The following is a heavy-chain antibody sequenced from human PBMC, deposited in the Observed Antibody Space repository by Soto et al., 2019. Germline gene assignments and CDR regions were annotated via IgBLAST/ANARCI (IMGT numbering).Heavy chain of an antibody. CDR2: VYYSGST. CDR3: ARGLGDYVGNFDC. Sequence: SETLSLTCTVSGGSISTYYWSWIRQPPGKGLEWIGYVYYSGSTNYNPSLKSRVTISVDTSKNQFSLKLNSVTAADTAVYYCARGLGDYVGNFDCWGQGTLVTVS. D-gene: IGHD3-16*01. J-gene: IGHJ4*02. V-gene: IGHV4-59*01. CDR1: GGSISTYY.